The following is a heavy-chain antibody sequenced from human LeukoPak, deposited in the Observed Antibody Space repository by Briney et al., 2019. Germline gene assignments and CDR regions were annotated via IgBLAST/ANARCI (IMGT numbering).Heavy chain of an antibody. Sequence: PGGSLRLSCAVSGFTFSSYAMQWVRQAPGKGLEYVSAISSNGGSTYYANSVKGRFTISRDNSKNTLYLQMGSLRAEDMAVYYCARSIAVAGRIQLFDYWGQGTLVTVSS. CDR3: ARSIAVAGRIQLFDY. J-gene: IGHJ4*02. V-gene: IGHV3-64*01. CDR1: GFTFSSYA. D-gene: IGHD6-19*01. CDR2: ISSNGGST.